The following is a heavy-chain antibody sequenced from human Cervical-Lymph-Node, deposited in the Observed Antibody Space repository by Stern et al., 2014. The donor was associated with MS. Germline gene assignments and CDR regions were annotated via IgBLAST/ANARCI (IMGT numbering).Heavy chain of an antibody. CDR1: GYNFNNYW. CDR3: ARIRGHFGYDAFDI. CDR2: IYPGDSDN. D-gene: IGHD3-10*01. V-gene: IGHV5-51*01. J-gene: IGHJ3*02. Sequence: EVQLEESGAEVKKPGESLKISCQGSGYNFNNYWIAWVRQMPGKGLEWMGIIYPGDSDNTYSPSFQGQVTISADKSFNTAYLRWSNLKASDTAMYYCARIRGHFGYDAFDIWGQGTMVTVSS.